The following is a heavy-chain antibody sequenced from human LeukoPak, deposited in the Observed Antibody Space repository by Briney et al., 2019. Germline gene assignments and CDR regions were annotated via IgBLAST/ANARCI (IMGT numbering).Heavy chain of an antibody. CDR1: GFTSDDYA. CDR2: ITWNSGSI. J-gene: IGHJ4*02. CDR3: AKAASDRYFDF. Sequence: GGSLRLSCAASGFTSDDYAMHWVRQAPGKGLEWLSRITWNSGSIAYADSVRGRFTISRDNAKNSLYLQMNSLRAEDTALYYCAKAASDRYFDFWGQGTLVTVSS. V-gene: IGHV3-9*02.